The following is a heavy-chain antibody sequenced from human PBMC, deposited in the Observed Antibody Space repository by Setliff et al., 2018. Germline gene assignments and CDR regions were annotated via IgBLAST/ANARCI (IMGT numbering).Heavy chain of an antibody. J-gene: IGHJ6*03. V-gene: IGHV1-8*03. Sequence: ASVKVSCKASGYTFTSYDINWVRQATGQGLEWMGWMNPNSGNTGYAQKFQGRVTITRNTSISTAYMELSSLRSEDTAVYYCARSGGGYDFWSGYLVSHYYYYYYMDVWGKGTTVTVSS. D-gene: IGHD3-3*01. CDR3: ARSGGGYDFWSGYLVSHYYYYYYMDV. CDR2: MNPNSGNT. CDR1: GYTFTSYD.